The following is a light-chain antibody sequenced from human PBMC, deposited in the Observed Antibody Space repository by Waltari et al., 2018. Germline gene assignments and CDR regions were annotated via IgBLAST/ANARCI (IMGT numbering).Light chain of an antibody. J-gene: IGLJ2*01. V-gene: IGLV2-14*03. CDR1: SSDVGGYTY. CDR2: DVT. Sequence: QSALTQPASVSGSPGQSTTISCPGASSDVGGYTYVSWYPQYPGKAPKLMIYDVTDRPSGVSNRFSGSQSGNTASLTISGLQAEDEADYYCSSYTSSNTLVFGGGTKVTV. CDR3: SSYTSSNTLV.